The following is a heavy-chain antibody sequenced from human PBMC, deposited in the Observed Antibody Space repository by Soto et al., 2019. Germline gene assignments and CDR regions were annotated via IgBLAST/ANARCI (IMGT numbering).Heavy chain of an antibody. CDR3: ARSDENDPPTINTYSSCWYWLDA. Sequence: SETLSLTCTVSGGSISSYYWSWIRHPQGKGREWIGYIYSSGSTNSNPSLKSRVPISVDTSKNQFSLKLSSVTATDTAVYYCARSDENDPPTINTYSSCWYWLDAWGQGTLVTVSS. V-gene: IGHV4-59*01. CDR2: IYSSGST. D-gene: IGHD6-13*01. J-gene: IGHJ5*02. CDR1: GGSISSYY.